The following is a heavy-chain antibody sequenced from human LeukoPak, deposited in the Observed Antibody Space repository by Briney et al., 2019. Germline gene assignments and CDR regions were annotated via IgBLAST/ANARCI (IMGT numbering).Heavy chain of an antibody. Sequence: PGGSLRLSCAASGFAFSSYAMSWVRQAPGKGLEWVSAISGSGGSTYYADSVKGRFTISRDNSKNTLYLQMNSLRAEDTAVYYCAKDFGGLYGGSLQAGDYWGQGTLVTVSS. CDR3: AKDFGGLYGGSLQAGDY. J-gene: IGHJ4*02. D-gene: IGHD4-23*01. CDR1: GFAFSSYA. CDR2: ISGSGGST. V-gene: IGHV3-23*01.